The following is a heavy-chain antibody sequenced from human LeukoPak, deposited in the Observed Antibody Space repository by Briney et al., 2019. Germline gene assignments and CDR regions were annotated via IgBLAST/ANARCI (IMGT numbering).Heavy chain of an antibody. CDR2: IKQDGSEK. Sequence: GGSLRLSCAASGFIFSNYWMSWVRQAPGKGLEWVANIKQDGSEKYYVDSVKGRFTISRDNTKKSLYLQMNSLRAEDTAVYYCARVPLNYYYYMDVWGKGTTVTVSS. CDR3: ARVPLNYYYYMDV. V-gene: IGHV3-7*01. CDR1: GFIFSNYW. J-gene: IGHJ6*03.